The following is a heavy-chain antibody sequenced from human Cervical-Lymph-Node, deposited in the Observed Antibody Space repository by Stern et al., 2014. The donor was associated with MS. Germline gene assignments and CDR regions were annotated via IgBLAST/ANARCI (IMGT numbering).Heavy chain of an antibody. D-gene: IGHD1-1*01. CDR1: GFTFRSYA. V-gene: IGHV3-30-3*01. CDR2: ISFHGSLK. CDR3: VRGDREATAGTGFDF. J-gene: IGHJ4*02. Sequence: QVQLVQSGGGVVQPGTSLRLSCAASGFTFRSYAMHWVRQAPGKGLDWVAVISFHGSLKNYADSVKGRFTISRDNSKNTLYLQMDSLRSEDTAVFYCVRGDREATAGTGFDFWGQGILVTVSS.